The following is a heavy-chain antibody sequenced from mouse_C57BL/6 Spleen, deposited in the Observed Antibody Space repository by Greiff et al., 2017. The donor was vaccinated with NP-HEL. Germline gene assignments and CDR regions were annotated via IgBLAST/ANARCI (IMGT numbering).Heavy chain of an antibody. J-gene: IGHJ2*01. CDR2: IDPETGGT. CDR1: GYTFTDYE. D-gene: IGHD1-1*01. V-gene: IGHV1-15*01. CDR3: TRWDTVVASFDY. Sequence: VQLQQSGAELVRPGASVTLSCKASGYTFTDYEMHWVKQTPVHGLEWIGAIDPETGGTAYNQKFKGKAILTADKSSSTAYMELRSLTSEDSAVYYCTRWDTVVASFDYWGQGTTLTVSS.